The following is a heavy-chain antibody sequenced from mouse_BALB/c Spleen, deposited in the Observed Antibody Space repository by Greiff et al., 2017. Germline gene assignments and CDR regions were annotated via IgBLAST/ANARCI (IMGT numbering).Heavy chain of an antibody. D-gene: IGHD2-14*01. Sequence: QVQLKESAAELARPGASVKMSCKASGYTFTSYTMHWVKQRPGQGLEWIGYINPSSGYTEYNQKFKDKTTLTADKSSSTAYMQLSSLTSEDSAVYYCAREDYRYAWFAYWGQGTLVTVSA. CDR2: INPSSGYT. J-gene: IGHJ3*01. V-gene: IGHV1-4*02. CDR3: AREDYRYAWFAY. CDR1: GYTFTSYT.